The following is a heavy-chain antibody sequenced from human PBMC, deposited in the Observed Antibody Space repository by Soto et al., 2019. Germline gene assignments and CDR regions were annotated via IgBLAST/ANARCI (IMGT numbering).Heavy chain of an antibody. CDR1: GYTFTSYA. D-gene: IGHD1-26*01. CDR2: INAGNGNT. Sequence: GASVKVSCKASGYTFTSYAMHWVRQAPGQRLEWMGWINAGNGNTKYSQKFQGRVTITRDTSASTAYMELSSLRSEDTAVYYCARDQTRGSWWGAFDIWGQRTMVTVSS. V-gene: IGHV1-3*01. J-gene: IGHJ3*02. CDR3: ARDQTRGSWWGAFDI.